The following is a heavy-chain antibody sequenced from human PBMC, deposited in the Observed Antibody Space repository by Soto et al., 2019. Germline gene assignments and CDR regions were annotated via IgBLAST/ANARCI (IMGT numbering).Heavy chain of an antibody. D-gene: IGHD3-22*01. V-gene: IGHV3-30-3*01. J-gene: IGHJ4*02. CDR1: GFTFSSYA. Sequence: PGGSLRLSCAASGFTFSSYAMHWVRQAPGKGLEWVAVISYDGSNKYYADSVKGRFTISRDNSKNTLYLQMNSLRAEDTAVYYCAREWGYYDSSGYSAGYWGQGT. CDR2: ISYDGSNK. CDR3: AREWGYYDSSGYSAGY.